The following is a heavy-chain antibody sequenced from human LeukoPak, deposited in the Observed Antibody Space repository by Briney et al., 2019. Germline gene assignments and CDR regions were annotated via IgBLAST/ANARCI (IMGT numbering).Heavy chain of an antibody. D-gene: IGHD3-22*01. CDR1: GGSFSGYY. CDR2: INHSGST. V-gene: IGHV4-34*01. CDR3: AGGGVRYYDSKDLLDY. Sequence: SETLSLTCAVYGGSFSGYYWSWIRQPPGKGLEWIGEINHSGSTNYNPSLKGRVTISVDTSKDQFSLKLSSVTAADTAVYYCAGGGVRYYDSKDLLDYWGQGTLVTVSS. J-gene: IGHJ4*02.